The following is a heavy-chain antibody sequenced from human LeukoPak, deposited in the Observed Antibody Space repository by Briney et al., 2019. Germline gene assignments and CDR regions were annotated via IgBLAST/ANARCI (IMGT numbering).Heavy chain of an antibody. CDR3: ERDLNRQSSAIYYDVFDM. Sequence: VGSLRLSCVGSGFIFNNYWMAWIRQTPGKGLEWVANIKGDESLKYYVDSIRGRFTISRDNTKNSMYLQMNNLRVEDTAVYYCERDLNRQSSAIYYDVFDMWGQGTMVTVSS. D-gene: IGHD2-2*01. CDR2: IKGDESLK. CDR1: GFIFNNYW. V-gene: IGHV3-7*01. J-gene: IGHJ3*02.